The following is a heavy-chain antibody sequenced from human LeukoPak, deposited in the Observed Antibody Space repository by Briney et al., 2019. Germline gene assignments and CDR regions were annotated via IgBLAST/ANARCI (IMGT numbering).Heavy chain of an antibody. CDR1: GYTFTSYY. D-gene: IGHD3-3*01. Sequence: ASVKVSCKASGYTFTSYYMHWVRQAPGQGLEWMGIINPSGGSTSYAQKFQGRVTMTRDMSTSTVYMELSSLRSEDTAVYYCARVVVFGVSDNEHYFDYWGQGTLVTVSS. CDR2: INPSGGST. CDR3: ARVVVFGVSDNEHYFDY. V-gene: IGHV1-46*01. J-gene: IGHJ4*02.